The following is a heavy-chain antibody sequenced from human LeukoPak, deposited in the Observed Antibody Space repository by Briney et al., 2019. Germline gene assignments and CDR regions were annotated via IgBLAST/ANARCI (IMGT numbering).Heavy chain of an antibody. CDR3: ARGVEDQLLWIDY. D-gene: IGHD2-2*01. Sequence: SETLPLTCAVYGGSFSGYYWSWIRQPPGKGLEWIGEINHSGSTNYNPSLKSRVTISVDTSKNQFSLKLSSVTAADTAVYYCARGVEDQLLWIDYWGQGTLVTVSS. V-gene: IGHV4-34*01. J-gene: IGHJ4*02. CDR1: GGSFSGYY. CDR2: INHSGST.